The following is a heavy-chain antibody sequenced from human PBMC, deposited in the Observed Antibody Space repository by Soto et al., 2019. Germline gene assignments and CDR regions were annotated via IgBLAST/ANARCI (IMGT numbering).Heavy chain of an antibody. Sequence: GGSLRLSCAASGFTFSNYAMNWVRQAPGKGLEWVSAISGSGTGTDYADSVKGRFTISRDNSKNTLYLQMNSLKTEDTAVYYCTTDSYSTIIVVRFDYWGHGTLVTVSS. J-gene: IGHJ4*01. CDR1: GFTFSNYA. V-gene: IGHV3-23*01. CDR2: ISGSGTGT. D-gene: IGHD3-22*01. CDR3: TTDSYSTIIVVRFDY.